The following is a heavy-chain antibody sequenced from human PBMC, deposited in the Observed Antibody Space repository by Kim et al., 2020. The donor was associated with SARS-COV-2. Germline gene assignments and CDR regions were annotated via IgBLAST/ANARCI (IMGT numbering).Heavy chain of an antibody. J-gene: IGHJ6*02. Sequence: GGSLRLSCAASGFTFDDYAMHWVRQAPGKGLEWVSGISWNSGSIGYADSVKGRFTISRDNAKNSLYLQMNSLRAEDTALYYCAKDVSYSSSSRDGMDVWGQGTTVTVSS. V-gene: IGHV3-9*01. D-gene: IGHD6-6*01. CDR1: GFTFDDYA. CDR2: ISWNSGSI. CDR3: AKDVSYSSSSRDGMDV.